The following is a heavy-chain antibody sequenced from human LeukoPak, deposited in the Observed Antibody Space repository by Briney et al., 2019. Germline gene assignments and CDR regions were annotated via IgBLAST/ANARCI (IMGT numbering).Heavy chain of an antibody. D-gene: IGHD3-22*01. CDR2: IYYSGST. J-gene: IGHJ4*02. CDR3: ARDRDSSGYYFDY. CDR1: GGSISSYY. Sequence: SETLSLTCTVSGGSISSYYWSWIRQPPGKGLEWIGYIYYSGSTNYYPSLKSRVTISVDTSKNQFSLKLSSVTAADTAVYYCARDRDSSGYYFDYWGQGTLVTVSS. V-gene: IGHV4-59*01.